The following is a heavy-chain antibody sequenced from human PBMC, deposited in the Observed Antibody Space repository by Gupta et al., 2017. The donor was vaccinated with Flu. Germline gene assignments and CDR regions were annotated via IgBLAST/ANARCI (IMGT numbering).Heavy chain of an antibody. D-gene: IGHD5-12*01. CDR3: GRGKDYGDH. J-gene: IGHJ4*02. V-gene: IGHV3-48*03. CDR1: GFNFKIFN. CDR2: ISTSGNTI. Sequence: LSCTASGFNFKIFNMNWVRQTPGRGLEWVSYISTSGNTIWYVDSAKGRFTISRDNAQNSIFLQMNDLSADDTGIYFCGRGKDYGDHWGRGTLVTVSS.